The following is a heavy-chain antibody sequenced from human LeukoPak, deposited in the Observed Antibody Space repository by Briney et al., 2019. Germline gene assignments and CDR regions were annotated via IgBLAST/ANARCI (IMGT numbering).Heavy chain of an antibody. J-gene: IGHJ3*02. V-gene: IGHV4-59*08. Sequence: PSETLSLTCTVSGGSISSYYWSWIRQPPGKGLEWIGYIYYSGSTNYNPSLKSRVTISVDTSKNQFSLKLSSVTAADTAVYYCARGGDKDCGGDCYSTFDTWGQGTMVTVSS. D-gene: IGHD2-21*02. CDR3: ARGGDKDCGGDCYSTFDT. CDR1: GGSISSYY. CDR2: IYYSGST.